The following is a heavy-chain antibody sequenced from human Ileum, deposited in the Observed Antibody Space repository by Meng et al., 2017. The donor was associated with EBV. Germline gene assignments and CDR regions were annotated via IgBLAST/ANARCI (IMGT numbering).Heavy chain of an antibody. CDR2: IYHSGST. J-gene: IGHJ4*02. Sequence: GSGRGLVKPSRALSLTCAVSGGSISSSNWWSWVRQPPGKGLEWIGEIYHSGSTNYNPSLKSRVTISVDKSKNQFSLKLSSVTAADTAVYYCARGFYTYGSSCFDYWGQGTLVTVSS. CDR1: GGSISSSNW. V-gene: IGHV4-4*02. D-gene: IGHD6-13*01. CDR3: ARGFYTYGSSCFDY.